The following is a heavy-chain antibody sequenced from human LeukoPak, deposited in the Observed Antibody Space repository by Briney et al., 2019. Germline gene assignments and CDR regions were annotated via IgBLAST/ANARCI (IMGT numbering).Heavy chain of an antibody. CDR3: ARDGGGVVVVVAAKLDY. V-gene: IGHV1-3*01. CDR1: GYTFTSYA. CDR2: INAGNGNT. D-gene: IGHD2-15*01. Sequence: GASVKVSCKASGYTFTSYAMHWVRQAPGQRLEWMGWINAGNGNTKYSQKFQGRVTITRDTSASTAYMELSSLRSEDTAVYYCARDGGGVVVVVAAKLDYWGQGTLVTVPS. J-gene: IGHJ4*02.